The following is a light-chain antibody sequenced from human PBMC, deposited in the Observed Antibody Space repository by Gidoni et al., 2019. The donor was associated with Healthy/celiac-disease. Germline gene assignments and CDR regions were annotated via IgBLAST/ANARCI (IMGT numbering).Light chain of an antibody. CDR2: EGS. CDR3: CSYAGSSTWV. CDR1: SSDVGSYNL. J-gene: IGLJ3*02. Sequence: QSALPQPASVSGSPGQSITISCTGTSSDVGSYNLVSWYQQHPGKAPKLMIYEGSKRPSGVSNRFSGSKSGNTASLTISGPQAEDEADYYCCSYAGSSTWVFGGGTKLTVL. V-gene: IGLV2-23*01.